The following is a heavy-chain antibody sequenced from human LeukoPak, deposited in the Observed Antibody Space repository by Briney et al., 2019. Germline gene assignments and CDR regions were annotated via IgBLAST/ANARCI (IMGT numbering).Heavy chain of an antibody. CDR1: GYTFTSYG. CDR3: ARDESVEYDAFDI. V-gene: IGHV1-18*04. CDR2: ISAYNGNT. D-gene: IGHD6-6*01. J-gene: IGHJ3*02. Sequence: ASVKVSCKASGYTFTSYGINWVRQAPGQGLEGMGWISAYNGNTNYAQKLQGRVTMTTGTSTSTAYMELRSLRSDDTAVYYCARDESVEYDAFDIWGQGTMVTVSS.